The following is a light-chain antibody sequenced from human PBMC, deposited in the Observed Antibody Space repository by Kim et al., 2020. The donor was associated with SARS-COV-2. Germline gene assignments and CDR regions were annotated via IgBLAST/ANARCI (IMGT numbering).Light chain of an antibody. CDR3: QQYNKWPYT. CDR2: GAS. CDR1: QSVSSN. Sequence: VAPGERATRSCRASQSVSSNLAWYQQKPGQAPRLLIYGASPRATGIPARFSASGSGTEFTLTISSLQSEDFALYYCQQYNKWPYTFGQGTKLEI. J-gene: IGKJ2*01. V-gene: IGKV3-15*01.